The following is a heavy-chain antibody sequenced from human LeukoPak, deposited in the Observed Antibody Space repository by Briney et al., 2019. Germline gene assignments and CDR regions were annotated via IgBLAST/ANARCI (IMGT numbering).Heavy chain of an antibody. CDR2: MNPNSGNT. CDR3: ALGGDRVVVPAAIQDYYYGMDV. J-gene: IGHJ6*02. Sequence: ASVKVSCKASGYTFTSYDINWVRQATGQGLEWMGWMNPNSGNTGYAQKFQGRVTMTRNTSISTAYMELSSLRSEDTAVYYCALGGDRVVVPAAIQDYYYGMDVWGRGTTVTVSS. V-gene: IGHV1-8*01. D-gene: IGHD2-2*02. CDR1: GYTFTSYD.